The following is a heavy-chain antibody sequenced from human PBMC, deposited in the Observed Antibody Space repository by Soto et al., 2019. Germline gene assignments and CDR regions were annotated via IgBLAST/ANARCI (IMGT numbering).Heavy chain of an antibody. D-gene: IGHD3-3*02. Sequence: EVNLVESGGGLVQPGRSLRLSCAVSGFTFDDYDMHWVRQVPGKGPEWVAGITWNSGVIGYADSVKGRFTISRDNGRNSLYLQMNSLQSEDAAFYYCARAGIKDALSSWFDPWGKGTLVTVSS. V-gene: IGHV3-9*01. CDR1: GFTFDDYD. CDR3: ARAGIKDALSSWFDP. CDR2: ITWNSGVI. J-gene: IGHJ5*02.